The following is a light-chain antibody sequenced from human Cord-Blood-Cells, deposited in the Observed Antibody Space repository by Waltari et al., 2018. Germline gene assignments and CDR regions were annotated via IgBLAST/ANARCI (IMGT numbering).Light chain of an antibody. Sequence: QSALTQPASVSGAPGQSTTIPCPGTSRDVGSYNLVSWYQQPPGKAPKLMIYEGSKRPSGVSNRCSGSKSGHTASLTISGLQAEDEADYYCCSYAGSSTYVFGTGTKVTVL. V-gene: IGLV2-23*01. J-gene: IGLJ1*01. CDR1: SRDVGSYNL. CDR2: EGS. CDR3: CSYAGSSTYV.